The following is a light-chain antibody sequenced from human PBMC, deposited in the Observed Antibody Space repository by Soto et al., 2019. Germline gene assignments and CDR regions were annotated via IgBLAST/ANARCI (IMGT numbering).Light chain of an antibody. V-gene: IGKV2-28*01. CDR1: HSLLHTNGNNY. J-gene: IGKJ1*01. CDR2: LGS. CDR3: MQAIQTPQ. Sequence: DIVATQSPLSLPVTPGEPASISCRSSHSLLHTNGNNYLEWYLQKPGQSPQLLIYLGSSRASGVPDRFSGSGSGTDFTLKIRRVEAEDVGVYYCMQAIQTPQFGQGTKVDI.